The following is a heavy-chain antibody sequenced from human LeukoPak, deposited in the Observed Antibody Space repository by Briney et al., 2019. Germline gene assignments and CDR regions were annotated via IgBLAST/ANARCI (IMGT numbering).Heavy chain of an antibody. D-gene: IGHD4-17*01. J-gene: IGHJ6*03. V-gene: IGHV4-4*07. CDR1: ADYIASYY. CDR3: AREGDYGDYSKSFYYMDV. CDR2: TYISDNT. Sequence: PSDTLSYTCTLPADYIASYYWCWFRQPAGKAPYWIGRTYISDNTDYNPSLKSRVTMSVDMCTSQCSLRFTAVTAADTAAYSCAREGDYGDYSKSFYYMDVWGKGTTVTVSS.